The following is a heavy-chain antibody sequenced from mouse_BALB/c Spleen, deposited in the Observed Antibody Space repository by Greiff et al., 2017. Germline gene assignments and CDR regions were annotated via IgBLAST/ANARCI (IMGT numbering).Heavy chain of an antibody. J-gene: IGHJ4*01. CDR1: GFSLTSYG. CDR3: ARHYYGYEDAMDY. CDR2: IWSDGST. V-gene: IGHV2-6-2*01. Sequence: QVHVKQSGPDLVAPSQSLSITCTVSGFSLTSYGVHWVRQPPGKGLEWLVVIWSDGSTTYNSALKSRLSISKDNSKSQVFLKMNSLQTDDTAMYYCARHYYGYEDAMDYWGQGTSVTVSS. D-gene: IGHD1-2*01.